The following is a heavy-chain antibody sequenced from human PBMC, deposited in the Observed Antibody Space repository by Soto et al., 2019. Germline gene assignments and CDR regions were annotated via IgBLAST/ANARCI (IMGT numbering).Heavy chain of an antibody. Sequence: QVQLQESGPGLVKPSQTLSLTCTVSGGSITSGGYCWTWIRQHPVKGLEWMGHIYYSGSSSYNPSCKSRLTRSIDTSKNPCSLKRSSVTAADMAVYYCARDGDYFGSGSPPLLSKWGQGTLVTVSS. CDR3: ARDGDYFGSGSPPLLSK. D-gene: IGHD3-10*01. CDR2: IYYSGSS. CDR1: GGSITSGGYC. V-gene: IGHV4-31*03. J-gene: IGHJ4*02.